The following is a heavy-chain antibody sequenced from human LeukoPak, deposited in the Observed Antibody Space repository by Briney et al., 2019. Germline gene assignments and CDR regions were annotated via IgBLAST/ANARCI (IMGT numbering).Heavy chain of an antibody. CDR2: ISDSGGST. CDR1: GFTFSSYD. CDR3: VRGYSFGPYGMDV. J-gene: IGHJ6*02. D-gene: IGHD2-15*01. V-gene: IGHV3-64D*09. Sequence: GGSLRLSCAASGFTFSSYDMHWVRQAPGKGLEYVSAISDSGGSTYYADSVKGRFTISRDNSKNTLYLQMSSLRAEDMAVYFCVRGYSFGPYGMDVWGQGTTVTVSS.